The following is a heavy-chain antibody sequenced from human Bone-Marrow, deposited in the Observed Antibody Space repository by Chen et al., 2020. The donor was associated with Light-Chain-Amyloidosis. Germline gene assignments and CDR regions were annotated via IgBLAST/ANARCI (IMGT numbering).Heavy chain of an antibody. CDR3: AKAGSYRFDS. V-gene: IGHV3-74*02. J-gene: IGHJ4*02. CDR2: MNSAGSGT. Sequence: VQLVESGGGEVRPGGSLRLSCAASGFTFSTYWMHWVRQAPGKGLVWVARMNSAGSGTSYADSVKGRFIISRDNAKNTLYLQMNSLRPEDTAVYYCAKAGSYRFDSWGQGTLVTVSS. CDR1: GFTFSTYW. D-gene: IGHD1-26*01.